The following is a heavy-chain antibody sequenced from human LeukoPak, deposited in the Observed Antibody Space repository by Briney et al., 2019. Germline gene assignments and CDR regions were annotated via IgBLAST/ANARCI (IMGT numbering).Heavy chain of an antibody. V-gene: IGHV3-9*01. CDR2: ISWNSGSI. Sequence: PGGSLRLSCAASGFTFDDYAMHWVRQAPGKGLEWVSGISWNSGSIGYAGSVKGRFTISRDNAKNSLYLQMNSLRAEDTALYYCAKDIFPGYDFWSCSDFDYWGQGTLVTVSS. CDR1: GFTFDDYA. D-gene: IGHD3-3*01. J-gene: IGHJ4*02. CDR3: AKDIFPGYDFWSCSDFDY.